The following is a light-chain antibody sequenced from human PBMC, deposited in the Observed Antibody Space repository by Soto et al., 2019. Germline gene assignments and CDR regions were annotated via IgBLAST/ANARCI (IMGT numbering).Light chain of an antibody. CDR1: QDVSDQ. Sequence: QRPQSPASLSVSVGKRVTLACQASQDVSDQLNWYQQKEGEAPRLLIYGASTGETGVPVRFSGSGSGTEFTLTLRSLQSDDFALYYCQQYNSYPWTFGQGTKVDIK. CDR2: GAS. V-gene: IGKV1-33*01. CDR3: QQYNSYPWT. J-gene: IGKJ1*01.